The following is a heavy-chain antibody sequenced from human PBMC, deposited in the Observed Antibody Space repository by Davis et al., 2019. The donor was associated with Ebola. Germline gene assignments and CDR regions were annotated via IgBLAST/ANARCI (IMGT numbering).Heavy chain of an antibody. J-gene: IGHJ4*02. Sequence: PSETLSLTCTVSGGSISSGGYYWSWIRQHPGKGLEWIGYIYYSGSTYYNPSLKSRVTISVDTSKNQFSLKLSSVTAADTAVYYCARSDWPVVGGSCCLLDYWGQGTLVTVSS. V-gene: IGHV4-31*03. CDR1: GGSISSGGYY. CDR2: IYYSGST. CDR3: ARSDWPVVGGSCCLLDY. D-gene: IGHD2-15*01.